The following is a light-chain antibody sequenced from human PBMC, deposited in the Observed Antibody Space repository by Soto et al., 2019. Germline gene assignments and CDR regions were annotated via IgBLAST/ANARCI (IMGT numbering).Light chain of an antibody. CDR1: SSDIGGYNY. J-gene: IGLJ2*01. CDR3: SSYAGSNNFVV. V-gene: IGLV2-8*01. Sequence: QSALTQPPSASGSPGQSVTISCTGTSSDIGGYNYVSWYQQHPGTAPKLMIYEVSQRHSGVPDRFSGSKSGNTASLTVSGLQAEDEADYYCSSYAGSNNFVVFGGGTQLTVL. CDR2: EVS.